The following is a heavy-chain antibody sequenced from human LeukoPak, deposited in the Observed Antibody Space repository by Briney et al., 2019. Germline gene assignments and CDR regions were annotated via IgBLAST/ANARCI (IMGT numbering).Heavy chain of an antibody. D-gene: IGHD3-22*01. V-gene: IGHV5-10-1*01. J-gene: IGHJ4*02. CDR2: IDPRDSYI. CDR3: ARLNQVDYYESSGYNFDY. CDR1: GYSFTNNW. Sequence: GESLKISCKGSGYSFTNNWISWVRQMPGKGLEWVGRIDPRDSYINYSPSFQGHVTISVDKSISTAYLQWSSLKASDTAMYYCARLNQVDYYESSGYNFDYWGQGTLVTVSS.